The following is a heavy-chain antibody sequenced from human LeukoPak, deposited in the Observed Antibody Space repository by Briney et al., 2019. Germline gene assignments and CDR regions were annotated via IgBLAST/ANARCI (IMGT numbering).Heavy chain of an antibody. J-gene: IGHJ6*02. CDR3: ARVVPAAISYYYYGMDV. CDR1: GYTFTGYY. Sequence: ASVKVSCMASGYTFTGYYMHWVRQAPGQGLEWMGWINPNSYGTNYAQKFQGRVTMTRDTSISTAYMELSRLRSDDTAVYYCARVVPAAISYYYYGMDVWGQGTTVTVSS. D-gene: IGHD2-2*01. CDR2: INPNSYGT. V-gene: IGHV1-2*02.